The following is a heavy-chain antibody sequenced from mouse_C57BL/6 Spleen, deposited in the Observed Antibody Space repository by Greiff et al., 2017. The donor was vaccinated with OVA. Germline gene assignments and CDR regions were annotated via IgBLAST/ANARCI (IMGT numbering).Heavy chain of an antibody. CDR1: GFSLTSYG. CDR3: ASLYYGSSYGYFDV. J-gene: IGHJ1*03. D-gene: IGHD1-1*01. Sequence: VQRVESGPGLVQPSQSLSITCTVSGFSLTSYGVHWVRQSPGKGLEWLGVIWSGGSTDYNAAFISRLSISKDNSKSQVFFKMNSLQADDTAIYYCASLYYGSSYGYFDVWGTGTTVTVSS. CDR2: IWSGGST. V-gene: IGHV2-2*01.